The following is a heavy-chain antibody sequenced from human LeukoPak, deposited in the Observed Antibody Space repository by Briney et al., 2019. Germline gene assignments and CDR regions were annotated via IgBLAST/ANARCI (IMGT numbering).Heavy chain of an antibody. J-gene: IGHJ4*02. CDR2: LNEDGTVK. CDR3: ANVPRSTVSY. CDR1: GFSFSTSW. D-gene: IGHD2-15*01. V-gene: IGHV3-7*01. Sequence: GGSLRLSCAASGFSFSTSWMHWVRQTPGKRLEWVAELNEDGTVKYYVDSVKGRFTISRDNAKNSLYLQLNSLRVEDTGVYFCANVPRSTVSYWGRGTLVTVSS.